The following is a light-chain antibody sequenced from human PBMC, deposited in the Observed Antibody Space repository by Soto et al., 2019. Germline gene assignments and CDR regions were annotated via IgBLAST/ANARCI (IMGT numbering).Light chain of an antibody. CDR1: QSISRN. CDR2: AAS. Sequence: DIQMTQAPSSLSASVGDRVTITCRASQSISRNLNWYQHKPGKAPKLLIYAASSLKNGVPSRFSGGGSRTEFTLSISSLQPEDFGTYYCQQSYTPASLTFGQGTRLEIK. J-gene: IGKJ5*01. CDR3: QQSYTPASLT. V-gene: IGKV1-39*01.